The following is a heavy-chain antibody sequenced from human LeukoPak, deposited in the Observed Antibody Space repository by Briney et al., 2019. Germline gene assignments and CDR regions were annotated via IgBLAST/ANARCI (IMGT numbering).Heavy chain of an antibody. CDR2: ISAYNGNT. J-gene: IGHJ4*02. V-gene: IGHV1-18*01. D-gene: IGHD3-22*01. CDR1: GYTFTSYG. CDR3: ARDLSAGGGYYDSSGTSAKDY. Sequence: ASVKVSCKASGYTFTSYGISWVRQAPGQGLEWMGWISAYNGNTNYAQKLQGRVTMTTDTSTSTAYMELRSLRSDDTAVYYCARDLSAGGGYYDSSGTSAKDYWGQGTLVTVSS.